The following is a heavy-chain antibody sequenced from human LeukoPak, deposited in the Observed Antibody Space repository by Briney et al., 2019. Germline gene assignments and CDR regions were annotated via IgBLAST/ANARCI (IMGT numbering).Heavy chain of an antibody. CDR1: GFTFSSYG. CDR2: IWYDGSNK. Sequence: GSSMRVFCAASGFTFSSYGMHWVRQAPGKGLELVAVIWYDGSNKYYEASVKCRFTICRDNSKNTLYLQMNSLIAEDTAVYHCGREGYLGYCSGGSCFNWFDPWGQGTLVTVSS. D-gene: IGHD2-15*01. CDR3: GREGYLGYCSGGSCFNWFDP. V-gene: IGHV3-33*01. J-gene: IGHJ5*02.